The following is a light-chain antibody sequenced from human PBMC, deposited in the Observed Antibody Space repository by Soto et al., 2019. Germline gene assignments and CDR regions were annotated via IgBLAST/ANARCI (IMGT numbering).Light chain of an antibody. V-gene: IGKV1-5*01. J-gene: IGKJ1*01. CDR1: QSISSW. CDR2: DAS. Sequence: MQMNQSLSTLSASIGDRVTITCRASQSISSWLAWYQQKPGKAPKLLIYDASSLEGGVPSRFSGSGSGTEFTLTISSLQPDDFATYYCQQYNSYSPAWTFGQGTMVDVK. CDR3: QQYNSYSPAWT.